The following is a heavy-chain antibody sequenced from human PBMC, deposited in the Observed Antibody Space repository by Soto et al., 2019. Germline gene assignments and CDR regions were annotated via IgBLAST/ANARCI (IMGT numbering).Heavy chain of an antibody. J-gene: IGHJ6*02. Sequence: ASVKVSCKASGGTFRSYSISWVRQAPGQGLEWMGGIIPIFDITNYAQKFQGRVTITADEYTSTAYMELSSLGSDDTAVYYCARPDEGGYSSNHHYYYALDVWGQGTTVTVSS. CDR1: GGTFRSYS. CDR2: IIPIFDIT. D-gene: IGHD3-22*01. CDR3: ARPDEGGYSSNHHYYYALDV. V-gene: IGHV1-69*13.